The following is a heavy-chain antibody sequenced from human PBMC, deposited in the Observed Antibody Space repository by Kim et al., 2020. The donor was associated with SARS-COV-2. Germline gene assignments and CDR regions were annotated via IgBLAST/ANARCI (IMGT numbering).Heavy chain of an antibody. Sequence: GGSLRLSCAASGFTFGSYWMTWVRQAPGKGLEWVANIKQDGTQQYYVDSVRGRFTVSRDGANMYLQMNSLRPEDTAVYYCARTLTGTTESFEYWGRGTLV. CDR1: GFTFGSYW. J-gene: IGHJ1*01. D-gene: IGHD3-9*01. CDR3: ARTLTGTTESFEY. V-gene: IGHV3-7*03. CDR2: IKQDGTQQ.